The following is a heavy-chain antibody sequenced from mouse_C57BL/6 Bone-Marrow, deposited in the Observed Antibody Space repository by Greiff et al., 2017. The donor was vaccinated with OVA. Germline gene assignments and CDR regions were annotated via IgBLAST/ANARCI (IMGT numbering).Heavy chain of an antibody. CDR3: ARKTAQASYYYAMDY. CDR1: GYTFTDYN. J-gene: IGHJ4*01. V-gene: IGHV1-18*01. D-gene: IGHD3-2*02. CDR2: INPNNGGT. Sequence: EVQLVESGPELVKPGASVKIPCKASGYTFTDYNMDWVKQSHGKSLEWIGDINPNNGGTIYNQKFKGKATLTVDKSSSTAYMELRSLTSEDTAVYYCARKTAQASYYYAMDYWGQGTSVTVSS.